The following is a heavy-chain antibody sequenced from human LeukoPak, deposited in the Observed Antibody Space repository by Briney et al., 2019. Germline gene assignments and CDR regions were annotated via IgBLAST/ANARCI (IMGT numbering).Heavy chain of an antibody. J-gene: IGHJ3*02. D-gene: IGHD1-26*01. Sequence: SETLSLTCTVSGGSISSYYWSWIRQPPGKGLEWIRYIYYSGSTNYNPSLKSRVTISVDTSKNQFSLKLSSVTAADTAVYYCARVRGKWEPLDAFDIWGQGTMVTVSS. V-gene: IGHV4-59*01. CDR1: GGSISSYY. CDR3: ARVRGKWEPLDAFDI. CDR2: IYYSGST.